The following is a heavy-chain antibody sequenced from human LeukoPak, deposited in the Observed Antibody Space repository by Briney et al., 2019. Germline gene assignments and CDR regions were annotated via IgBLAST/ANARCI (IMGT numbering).Heavy chain of an antibody. J-gene: IGHJ4*02. CDR2: INHSGST. D-gene: IGHD5-12*01. CDR3: ARQIYSTHFDY. CDR1: GGSFSGYY. Sequence: SETLSLTCAVYGGSFSGYYWSWIRQPPGKGLEWIGEINHSGSTNYNPSLKSRVTISVDTSKNQFSLKLSSVTAADTAVYYCARQIYSTHFDYWGQGTLVTVSS. V-gene: IGHV4-34*01.